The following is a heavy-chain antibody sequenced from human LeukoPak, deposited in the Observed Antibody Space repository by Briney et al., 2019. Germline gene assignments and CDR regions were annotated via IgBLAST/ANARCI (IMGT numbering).Heavy chain of an antibody. CDR1: GFTLSNYW. CDR2: IKYDGNRT. V-gene: IGHV3-74*01. Sequence: GGSLRLSCAPSGFTLSNYWMHWVRQAPGKGLGWVSHIKYDGNRTSYADSVKGRFTTSRDNAKITLYVQMNSLRAEDTALYYCARGDKYSSSPTFDIWGQGTMVTVSS. CDR3: ARGDKYSSSPTFDI. D-gene: IGHD6-13*01. J-gene: IGHJ3*02.